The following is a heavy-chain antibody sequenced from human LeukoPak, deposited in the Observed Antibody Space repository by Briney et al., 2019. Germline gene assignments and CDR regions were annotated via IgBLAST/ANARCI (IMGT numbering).Heavy chain of an antibody. V-gene: IGHV4-39*01. CDR3: ARQEVPAAINWFDP. CDR2: IYYSGST. J-gene: IGHJ5*02. D-gene: IGHD2-2*01. Sequence: PSETLSLTCTVSGSSISSSSYYWGWIRQPPGKGLEWIGSIYYSGSTYYNPSLKSRVTISVDTSKNQFSLKLGSVTAADTAVYYCARQEVPAAINWFDPWGQGTLVTVSS. CDR1: GSSISSSSYY.